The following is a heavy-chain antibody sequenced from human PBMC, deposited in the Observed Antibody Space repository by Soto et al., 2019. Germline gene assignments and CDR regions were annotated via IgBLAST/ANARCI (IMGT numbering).Heavy chain of an antibody. CDR3: ARDLLSRRYYGMDV. V-gene: IGHV3-21*01. CDR1: GFTFSSYS. Sequence: EVQLVESGGGLVKPGGSLRLSCAASGFTFSSYSMNWVRQAPGKGLEWVSSISSSSSYIYYADSVKGRFTISRDNAKNSLYLKMNSLRAEDTAVYYCARDLLSRRYYGMDVWGQGTTVTVSS. J-gene: IGHJ6*02. CDR2: ISSSSSYI.